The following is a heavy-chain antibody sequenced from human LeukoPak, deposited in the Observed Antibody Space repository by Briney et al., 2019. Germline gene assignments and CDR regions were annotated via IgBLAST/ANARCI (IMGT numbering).Heavy chain of an antibody. Sequence: PSETLSLTCTVSGGSISSYYWSWIRQPPGKGLEWIGYIYYTGSTSYNPSLTGRVNISVGTSKNQFSLNLTSVTAADTAVYYCARWGSIAVARFDYWGQGTLVTVSS. V-gene: IGHV4-59*01. CDR2: IYYTGST. CDR1: GGSISSYY. J-gene: IGHJ4*02. CDR3: ARWGSIAVARFDY. D-gene: IGHD6-6*01.